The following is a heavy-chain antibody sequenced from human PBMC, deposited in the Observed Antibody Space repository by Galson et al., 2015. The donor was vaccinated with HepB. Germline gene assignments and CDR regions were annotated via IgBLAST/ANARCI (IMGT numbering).Heavy chain of an antibody. V-gene: IGHV1-69*02. Sequence: SVKVSCKASGGTFSSYTFTWVRQAPGQGLEWMGRIIPILDKTNYAQKFQGRVTITADKSTSTAYMELSSLTFEDSAVYYCARTLGEWLPLAYYGMDVWGQGTTVTVSS. CDR3: ARTLGEWLPLAYYGMDV. CDR2: IIPILDKT. D-gene: IGHD3-16*01. CDR1: GGTFSSYT. J-gene: IGHJ6*02.